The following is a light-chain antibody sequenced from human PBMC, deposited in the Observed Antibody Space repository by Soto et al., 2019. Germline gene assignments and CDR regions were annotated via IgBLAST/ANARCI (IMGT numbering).Light chain of an antibody. V-gene: IGKV1-12*01. CDR3: QQTKSPGT. Sequence: DIQMTQSPSSLPASVGDRVTITCRASQDISTWLAWYQHKPGNAPKLLIYAASNLQSGVPSRFSGSGSGTDFTLTTSSLQPEDFATYFCQQTKSPGTFGQGTKVDIK. CDR1: QDISTW. CDR2: AAS. J-gene: IGKJ1*01.